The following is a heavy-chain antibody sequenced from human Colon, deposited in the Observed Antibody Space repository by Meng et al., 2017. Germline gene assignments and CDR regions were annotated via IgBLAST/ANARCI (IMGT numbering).Heavy chain of an antibody. D-gene: IGHD6-19*01. CDR3: VRSSAWVRTGFDP. CDR2: IGHSGFT. Sequence: QVQLQESGSGLVKPSETLSVTCTVSGDSVSSIFYYWGWVRQPPGKGLEWIGSIGHSGFTYYTPSLKSRVAVSLDTSKSQFSLILTSVTAADTAVYYCVRSSAWVRTGFDPWGQGTLVTVSS. CDR1: GDSVSSIFYY. J-gene: IGHJ5*02. V-gene: IGHV4-39*01.